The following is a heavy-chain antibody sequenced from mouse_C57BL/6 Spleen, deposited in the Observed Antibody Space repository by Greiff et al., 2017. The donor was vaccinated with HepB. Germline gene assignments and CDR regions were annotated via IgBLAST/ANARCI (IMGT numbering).Heavy chain of an antibody. CDR1: GYAFSSSW. CDR2: IYPGDGDT. Sequence: QVQLQQSGPELVKPGASVKISCKASGYAFSSSWMNWVKQRPGKGLEWIGRIYPGDGDTNYNGKFKGKATLTADKSSSTAYMQLSSLTSEDSAVYFCARSGYRAYFDYWGQGTTLTVSS. V-gene: IGHV1-82*01. D-gene: IGHD2-12*01. J-gene: IGHJ2*01. CDR3: ARSGYRAYFDY.